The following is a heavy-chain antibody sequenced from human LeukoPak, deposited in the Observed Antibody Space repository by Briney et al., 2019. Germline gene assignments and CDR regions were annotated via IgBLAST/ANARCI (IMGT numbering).Heavy chain of an antibody. CDR2: IYTTGST. CDR1: GGSIYSYY. V-gene: IGHV4-4*09. CDR3: ARHGYYYYMDV. Sequence: SETLSLTCTVSGGSIYSYYWSWFRQPPGKGLEWIGYIYTTGSTNYDPSFMSRVTISIDTSKSQFSLKLSSVTAADTAVYYCARHGYYYYMDVWGKGTTVTVSS. J-gene: IGHJ6*03.